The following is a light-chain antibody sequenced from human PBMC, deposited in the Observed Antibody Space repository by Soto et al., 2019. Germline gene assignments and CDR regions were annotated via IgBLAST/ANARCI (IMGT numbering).Light chain of an antibody. V-gene: IGLV7-46*01. CDR3: WLSYSGARGV. CDR2: DTS. J-gene: IGLJ3*02. CDR1: TGAVTSGHY. Sequence: QTVVTQETSLTVSPGGTVTLTCGSSTGAVTSGHYPYWFQQKPGQAPRTLIYDTSNKHSWTPARFSGSLLGGKAALTLSGAQPEDEAEYYCWLSYSGARGVFGGGTKLTVL.